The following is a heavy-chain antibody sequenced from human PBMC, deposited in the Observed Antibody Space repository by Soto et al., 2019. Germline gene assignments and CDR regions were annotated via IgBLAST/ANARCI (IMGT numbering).Heavy chain of an antibody. J-gene: IGHJ5*02. CDR2: IIPIFGTA. V-gene: IGHV1-69*01. CDR3: ARFAYGSGSYYTPPNWFDP. D-gene: IGHD3-10*01. CDR1: GGTFSSYA. Sequence: VQLVQSGAEVKKPGSSVKVSCKASGGTFSSYAISWVRQAPGQGLEWMGGIIPIFGTANYAQKFQGRVTITADESTSTAYMELSSLGPEDTAVYYCARFAYGSGSYYTPPNWFDPWGQGTLVTVSS.